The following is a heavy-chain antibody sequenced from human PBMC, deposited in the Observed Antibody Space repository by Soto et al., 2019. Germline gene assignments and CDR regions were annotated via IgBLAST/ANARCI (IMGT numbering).Heavy chain of an antibody. CDR2: IIPIFGTA. CDR3: ARLMGATRADAFDI. CDR1: GGTFSSYA. V-gene: IGHV1-69*01. Sequence: QVPLVQSGAEVKKPGSSVKVSCKASGGTFSSYAISWVRQAPGQGLEWMGGIIPIFGTANYAQKFQGRVTITADESTSTADMELSSLRSEDTAVYYCARLMGATRADAFDIWGQGTMVTVSS. D-gene: IGHD1-26*01. J-gene: IGHJ3*02.